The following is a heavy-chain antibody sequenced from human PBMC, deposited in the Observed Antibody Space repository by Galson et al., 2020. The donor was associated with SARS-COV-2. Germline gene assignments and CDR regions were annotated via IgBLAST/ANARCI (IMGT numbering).Heavy chain of an antibody. CDR2: ISYDGSNK. D-gene: IGHD3-22*01. CDR3: AKGDSSGYYWYYYYYMDV. J-gene: IGHJ6*03. Sequence: GGSLRLSCAASGFTFSSYGMHWVRQAPGKGLEWVAVISYDGSNKYYADSVKGRFTISRDNSKNTLYLQMNSLRAEDTAVYYCAKGDSSGYYWYYYYYMDVWGKGTTVTVSS. CDR1: GFTFSSYG. V-gene: IGHV3-30*18.